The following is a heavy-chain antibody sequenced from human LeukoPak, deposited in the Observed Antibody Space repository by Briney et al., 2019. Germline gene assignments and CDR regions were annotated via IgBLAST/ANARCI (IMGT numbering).Heavy chain of an antibody. J-gene: IGHJ4*01. D-gene: IGHD6-19*01. CDR1: GGSISSSSYY. Sequence: SETLSLTCTVSGGSISSSSYYWGWIRQPPGKGLEWIGSIYYSGSTYYNPSLKSRVTISVDTSKNQFSLKLSSVTAADTAVYYCARLGGIDSSDDYWGHGTLVTVSS. CDR3: ARLGGIDSSDDY. V-gene: IGHV4-39*01. CDR2: IYYSGST.